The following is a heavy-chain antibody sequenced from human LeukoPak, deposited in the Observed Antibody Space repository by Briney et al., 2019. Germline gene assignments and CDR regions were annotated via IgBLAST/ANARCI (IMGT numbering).Heavy chain of an antibody. D-gene: IGHD2-15*01. V-gene: IGHV4-59*08. CDR1: GGSISSYY. CDR3: AGTSSSYCSGGSCYGKFQT. J-gene: IGHJ1*01. Sequence: YPSETLSLTCTVSGGSISSYYWSWIRQPPGKGLEGIGYIHYTGSTNHNPSLKSRITISIDTSKNQFSLKLSSVTAADTAVYYCAGTSSSYCSGGSCYGKFQTWGQGTLVTVSS. CDR2: IHYTGST.